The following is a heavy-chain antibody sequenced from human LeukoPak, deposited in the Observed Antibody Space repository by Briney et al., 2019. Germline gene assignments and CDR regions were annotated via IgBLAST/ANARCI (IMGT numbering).Heavy chain of an antibody. CDR1: GFTFGDYA. CDR2: IRGNGATT. CDR3: ARAYHDSGCLIDY. J-gene: IGHJ4*02. D-gene: IGHD6-19*01. Sequence: GGSLRLSCTASGFTFGDYAMSWFRQAPGKGLEWVASIRGNGATTDYADSVKGRFTISRDNSKSIMYLLMNSLRSEDTAVYYCARAYHDSGCLIDYWGQGTLVTVSS. V-gene: IGHV3-23*01.